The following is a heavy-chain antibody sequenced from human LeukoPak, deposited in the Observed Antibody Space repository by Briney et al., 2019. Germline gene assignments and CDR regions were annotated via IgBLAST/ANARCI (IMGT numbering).Heavy chain of an antibody. J-gene: IGHJ6*03. CDR2: INPNSGGT. CDR1: GYTFTGYY. V-gene: IGHV1-2*02. D-gene: IGHD3-9*01. CDR3: ARDGYDILTGHRGDYMDV. Sequence: ASVKVSCKASGYTFTGYYMHWVRQAPGQGLEWMGWINPNSGGTNYAQKFQGRVTMTRDTSISTAYMELSRLRSDDTAVYYCARDGYDILTGHRGDYMDVWGKGTTVTISS.